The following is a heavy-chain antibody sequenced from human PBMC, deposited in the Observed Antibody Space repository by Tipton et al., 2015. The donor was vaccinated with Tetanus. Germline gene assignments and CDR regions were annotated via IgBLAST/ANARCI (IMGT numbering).Heavy chain of an antibody. J-gene: IGHJ4*02. CDR2: SWYDGTDK. CDR1: GFTFSSHW. V-gene: IGHV3-33*08. CDR3: AREADCSGGSCFSGDFDT. D-gene: IGHD2-15*01. Sequence: SLRLSCAVSGFTFSSHWMNWVRQAPGKGLEWLAVSWYDGTDKYYADSVKGRFTISRDNSKNTLYLQMNSLRAEDTALYYCAREADCSGGSCFSGDFDTWGQGTQVTVSS.